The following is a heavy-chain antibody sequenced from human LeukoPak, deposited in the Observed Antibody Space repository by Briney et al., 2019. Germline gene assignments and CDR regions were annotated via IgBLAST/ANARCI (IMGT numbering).Heavy chain of an antibody. CDR1: GFTFSSYG. J-gene: IGHJ6*02. Sequence: GGSLRLSCAASGFTFSSYGMHWVRQAPGKGLEWVAVTSYDGSNKYYADSVKGRFTISRDNSKNTLYLQMNSLRAEDTALYYCAKDLLMHYYCYGMDVWGQGTTVTVSS. CDR3: AKDLLMHYYCYGMDV. CDR2: TSYDGSNK. V-gene: IGHV3-30*18.